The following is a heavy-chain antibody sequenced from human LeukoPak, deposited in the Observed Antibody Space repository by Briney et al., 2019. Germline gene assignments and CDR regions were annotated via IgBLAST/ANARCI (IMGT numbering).Heavy chain of an antibody. V-gene: IGHV3-11*01. J-gene: IGHJ6*03. CDR3: AKTYDQGYGDYVVDYYYYMDV. Sequence: PGGSLRLTCAASGFTFSDYYMSWIRHAPGKGLEWVSYISSSGSTIYYADSVKGRFTISRDNAKNSLYLQMNSLRAEDTAVYYCAKTYDQGYGDYVVDYYYYMDVWGKGTTVTVSS. D-gene: IGHD4-17*01. CDR1: GFTFSDYY. CDR2: ISSSGSTI.